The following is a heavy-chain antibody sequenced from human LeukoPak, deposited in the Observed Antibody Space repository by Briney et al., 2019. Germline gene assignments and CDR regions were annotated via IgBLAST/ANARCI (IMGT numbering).Heavy chain of an antibody. CDR3: ARDAGYSYGYGFDS. V-gene: IGHV4-59*01. CDR2: MYYSRST. Sequence: SETLSLTCTVSNGSISGYYWIWSRQPPGKGLEWIGYMYYSRSTNYNPSLKSRVTISVDTSKNQFSLKLSSVTAADTAVYYCARDAGYSYGYGFDSWGQGTLVTVSS. J-gene: IGHJ4*02. CDR1: NGSISGYY. D-gene: IGHD5-18*01.